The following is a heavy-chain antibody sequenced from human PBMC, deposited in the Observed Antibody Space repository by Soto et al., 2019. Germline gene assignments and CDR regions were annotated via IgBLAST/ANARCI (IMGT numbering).Heavy chain of an antibody. CDR3: ARGPRYYDSSGCYYFAMDV. Sequence: SETLSLTCDVYGGSFSGYSWTWIRQPPGKGLEWIGEINHIGSTSYNPSLKSRVTISVDTSKNQFSLELTSVTAADTAMYYCARGPRYYDSSGCYYFAMDVWGQGTTVTVSS. J-gene: IGHJ6*02. CDR1: GGSFSGYS. V-gene: IGHV4-34*01. D-gene: IGHD3-22*01. CDR2: INHIGST.